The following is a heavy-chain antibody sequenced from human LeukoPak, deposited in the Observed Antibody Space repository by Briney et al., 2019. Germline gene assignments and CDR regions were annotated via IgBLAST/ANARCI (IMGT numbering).Heavy chain of an antibody. CDR2: IYSGGST. Sequence: GGSLRLSCAASGFTVSSKYMSWVRQAPGKGLEWVSVIYSGGSTYYADSVKGRFTISRDNSKNTLYLQMNSLRAEDTAVYYCAKDSAIFGVVPSYYYYMDVWGKGTTVTVSS. J-gene: IGHJ6*03. V-gene: IGHV3-53*01. CDR1: GFTVSSKY. D-gene: IGHD3-3*01. CDR3: AKDSAIFGVVPSYYYYMDV.